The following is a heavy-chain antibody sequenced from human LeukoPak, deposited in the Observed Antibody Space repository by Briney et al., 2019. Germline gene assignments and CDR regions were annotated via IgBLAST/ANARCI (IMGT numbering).Heavy chain of an antibody. D-gene: IGHD4-17*01. CDR1: GGSISSYY. CDR2: IYFRGNT. CDR3: ARRLYGDFLDYFDY. Sequence: SETLSLTCTVFGGSISSYYWGWIRQPPGKGLEWIGHIYFRGNTNYNSSLKSRVTISLDTSKSQFSLKLSSVTAADTAVYYCARRLYGDFLDYFDYWGQGTLVTVSS. J-gene: IGHJ4*02. V-gene: IGHV4-59*01.